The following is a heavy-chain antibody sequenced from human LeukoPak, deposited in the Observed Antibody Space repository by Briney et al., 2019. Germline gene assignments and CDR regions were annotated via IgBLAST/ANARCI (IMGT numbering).Heavy chain of an antibody. CDR3: AKDQGGYCTNGVCFTLDY. Sequence: GGSLRLSCAASRFTFSSYGMHWVRQAPGKGLEWVAVISYDGSNKYYADSVKGRFTISRDNSKNTLYLQMNSLRAEDTAVYYCAKDQGGYCTNGVCFTLDYWGQGTLVTVSS. V-gene: IGHV3-30*18. CDR1: RFTFSSYG. CDR2: ISYDGSNK. D-gene: IGHD2-8*01. J-gene: IGHJ4*02.